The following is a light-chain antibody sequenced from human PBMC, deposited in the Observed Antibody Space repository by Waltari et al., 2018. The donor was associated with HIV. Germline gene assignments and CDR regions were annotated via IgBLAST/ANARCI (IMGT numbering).Light chain of an antibody. V-gene: IGLV10-54*04. CDR3: SAWDRSLSVVV. Sequence: QAGLTQSPSVSKCLRQTATLTCTGNSNNVGNQGATCLQQHQGHPPKLLSDSNTNRPSGISERFSASRSGNTASLTITGLQPEDEADYFCSAWDRSLSVVVFGGGTTLTVL. J-gene: IGLJ2*01. CDR2: SNT. CDR1: SNNVGNQG.